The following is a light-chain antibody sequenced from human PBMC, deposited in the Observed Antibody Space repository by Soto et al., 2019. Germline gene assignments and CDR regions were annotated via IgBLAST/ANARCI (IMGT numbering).Light chain of an antibody. CDR1: QTVSNTY. CDR3: QQYGTLPPT. CDR2: GAS. J-gene: IGKJ4*01. V-gene: IGKV3-20*01. Sequence: EFVLTQSPGTLSLSPGERATLSCRASQTVSNTYLAWYQQKSGQAPKFLIYGASNRATGIPDRFSGSGSGTDFTLTSSRLEPEDFAVYYCQQYGTLPPTFGGGTKVEI.